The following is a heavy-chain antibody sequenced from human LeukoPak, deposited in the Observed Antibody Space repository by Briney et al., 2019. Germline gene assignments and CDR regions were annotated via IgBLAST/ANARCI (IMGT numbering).Heavy chain of an antibody. V-gene: IGHV4-4*07. Sequence: SETLSLTCSVSGDSISRYYWNWIRQPAGRGLEWIGRIFTGGFINYNPSLSSRVTVSLDTSKNQVSLKLTSVTAADTAVYYCARHSMLSSTYFGVSDIWGQGTTVTVSS. CDR3: ARHSMLSSTYFGVSDI. J-gene: IGHJ3*02. CDR1: GDSISRYY. D-gene: IGHD6-13*01. CDR2: IFTGGFI.